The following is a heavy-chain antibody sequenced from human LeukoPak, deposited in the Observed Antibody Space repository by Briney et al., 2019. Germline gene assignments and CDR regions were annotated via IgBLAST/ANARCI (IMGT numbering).Heavy chain of an antibody. CDR3: ARGGAATGNFDY. D-gene: IGHD2-15*01. J-gene: IGHJ4*02. CDR1: GYSISSGYY. Sequence: SETLSLTCAVSGYSISSGYYWVLIRPPPGKGVGWIGSIYHSGSNYYNPSLKSRVTISVDTSKNQFSLKLSSVTAADTAVYYCARGGAATGNFDYWGQGTLVTVSS. CDR2: IYHSGSN. V-gene: IGHV4-38-2*01.